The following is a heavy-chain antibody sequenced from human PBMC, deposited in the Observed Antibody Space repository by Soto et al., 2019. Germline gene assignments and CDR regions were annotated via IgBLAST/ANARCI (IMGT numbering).Heavy chain of an antibody. CDR1: GDSFNDYY. CDR2: INPNGGVT. Sequence: VQLVQSGAEVRKPGASVKVSCKSSGDSFNDYYIHWVRQAPGQGLEWMGWINPNGGVTKYAQKFQGWVTMTRDPSIRTVYMELSRLRSDDTAIYYCARESGGATATLDYYYFYMDVWGKGTTVTVSS. J-gene: IGHJ6*03. V-gene: IGHV1-2*04. D-gene: IGHD5-12*01. CDR3: ARESGGATATLDYYYFYMDV.